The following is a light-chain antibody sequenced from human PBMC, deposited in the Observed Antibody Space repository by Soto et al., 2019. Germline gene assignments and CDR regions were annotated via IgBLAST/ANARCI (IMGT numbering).Light chain of an antibody. CDR2: GAS. Sequence: EIVMTQSPATLSLSPGERAALSCRASQSINSELAWHQQKPGQPPRLLIYGASTRATGVPARFTGSESGSEFTLTSSGLQSEDFAVYYCQQGHNWPLTFGQGTRLEI. CDR3: QQGHNWPLT. CDR1: QSINSE. V-gene: IGKV3-15*01. J-gene: IGKJ2*01.